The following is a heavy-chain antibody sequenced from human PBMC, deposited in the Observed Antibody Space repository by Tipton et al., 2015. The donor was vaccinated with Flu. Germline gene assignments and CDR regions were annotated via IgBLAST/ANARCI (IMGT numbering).Heavy chain of an antibody. Sequence: TLSLTCAVYGGSFSGYYWSWIRQPPGKGLEWIGEINHSGSTNYNPSLKSRVTISVDTSKNQFSLKLSSVTAADTAVYYCARAPVHRGYCSSTSCYYYYYGMDVWGQGTTVTVSS. V-gene: IGHV4-34*01. J-gene: IGHJ6*02. CDR3: ARAPVHRGYCSSTSCYYYYYGMDV. CDR2: INHSGST. D-gene: IGHD2-2*01. CDR1: GGSFSGYY.